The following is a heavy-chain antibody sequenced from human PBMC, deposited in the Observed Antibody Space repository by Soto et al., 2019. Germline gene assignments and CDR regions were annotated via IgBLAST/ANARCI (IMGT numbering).Heavy chain of an antibody. V-gene: IGHV3-23*01. CDR2: TGGDDGTT. Sequence: EVQLLESGGGLVQPGGSLRLSCAASGFTFSSYSMSWVRQAPGKGLEWVSGFSTGGDDGTTYYADSVKGRFTISRDNSKNTLFLQMNSLRAEDTAIYYCARDSHDYIWGSYRNGMDVWGQGTTVSVSS. CDR1: GFTFSSYS. CDR3: ARDSHDYIWGSYRNGMDV. D-gene: IGHD3-16*02. J-gene: IGHJ6*02.